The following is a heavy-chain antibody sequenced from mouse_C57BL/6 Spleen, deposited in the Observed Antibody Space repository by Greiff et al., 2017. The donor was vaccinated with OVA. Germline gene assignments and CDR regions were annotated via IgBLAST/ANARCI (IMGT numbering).Heavy chain of an antibody. V-gene: IGHV1-82*01. J-gene: IGHJ2*01. CDR2: IYPGDGDT. D-gene: IGHD3-1*01. Sequence: QVQLQQSGPELVKPGASVKISCKASGYAFSSSWMNWVKQRPGKGLEWIGRIYPGDGDTNYNGKFKGKATLTADKSSSTAYMQLISLTSEDSAVSFCAREGAPYFDYWGQGTTLTVSS. CDR1: GYAFSSSW. CDR3: AREGAPYFDY.